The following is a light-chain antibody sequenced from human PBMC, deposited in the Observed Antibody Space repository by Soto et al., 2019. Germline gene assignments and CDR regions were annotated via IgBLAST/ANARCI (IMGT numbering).Light chain of an antibody. CDR3: HKYNSAVT. Sequence: DIQMTQSPSSLSASVGDRVTITCRASQGISNYLAWYQQKPVKVPKLLIYAASTLQSGVPSRFSGSGSGTDFTLTISSLQPEDVATYYCHKYNSAVTFGGGTKVEIK. CDR1: QGISNY. V-gene: IGKV1-27*01. CDR2: AAS. J-gene: IGKJ4*01.